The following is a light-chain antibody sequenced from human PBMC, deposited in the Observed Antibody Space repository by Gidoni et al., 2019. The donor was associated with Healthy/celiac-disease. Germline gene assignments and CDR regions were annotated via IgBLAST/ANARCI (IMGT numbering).Light chain of an antibody. CDR3: QHSYSTPRT. V-gene: IGKV1-39*01. Sequence: DIKMTQSPSSLSASVGDRVPITCRASQSIRSYLNWYQLKPGKAPKRLIYAASSLQSGVPSRFSGSGSGTDFTLTISSLQPEDFATYYCQHSYSTPRTFGQGTKVEIK. J-gene: IGKJ1*01. CDR1: QSIRSY. CDR2: AAS.